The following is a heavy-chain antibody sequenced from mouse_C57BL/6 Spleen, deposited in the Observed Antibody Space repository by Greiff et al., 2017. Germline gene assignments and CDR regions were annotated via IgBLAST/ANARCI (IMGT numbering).Heavy chain of an antibody. Sequence: EVKLQESGPELVKPGASVKISCKASGYSFTGYYMNWVKQSPEKSLEWIGEINPSTGGTTYNQKFKAKATLTVDKSSSTAYMQLKSLTSEDSAVYYCARGEDYYGSFAYWGQGTLVTVSA. J-gene: IGHJ3*01. CDR3: ARGEDYYGSFAY. CDR2: INPSTGGT. V-gene: IGHV1-42*01. D-gene: IGHD1-1*01. CDR1: GYSFTGYY.